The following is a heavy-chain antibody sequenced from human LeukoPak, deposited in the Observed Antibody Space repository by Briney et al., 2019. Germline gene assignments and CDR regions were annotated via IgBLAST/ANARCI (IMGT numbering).Heavy chain of an antibody. J-gene: IGHJ6*03. CDR3: AGHEVRFLEWPYYYYMDV. CDR1: ESTFSKFW. D-gene: IGHD3-3*01. CDR2: ISSSSTYI. V-gene: IGHV3-21*01. Sequence: GGSLRLSCAASESTFSKFWMHWVRQAPGKGLEWVSSISSSSTYIYYADSVKGRFTISRDNVNISLYLQMNSLRAEDTAVYYCAGHEVRFLEWPYYYYMDVWGKGTTVTVSS.